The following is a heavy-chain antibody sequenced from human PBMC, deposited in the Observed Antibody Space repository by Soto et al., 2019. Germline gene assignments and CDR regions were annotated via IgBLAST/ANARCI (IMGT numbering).Heavy chain of an antibody. Sequence: QVQLQESGPGLVKPSQTLSLTCTVSGGSISSGGYYWSWILQHPGKGLEWIGYIYSRGSTYYNPSLKSRVTISVDKSKNQFSLKLSSVNAADTAVYYCARGWRNEQWLAWGQGTLVTVSS. J-gene: IGHJ5*02. D-gene: IGHD6-19*01. CDR1: GGSISSGGYY. CDR2: IYSRGST. CDR3: ARGWRNEQWLA. V-gene: IGHV4-31*03.